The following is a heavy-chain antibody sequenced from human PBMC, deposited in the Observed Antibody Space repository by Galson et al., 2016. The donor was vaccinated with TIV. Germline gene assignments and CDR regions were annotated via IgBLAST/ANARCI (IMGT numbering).Heavy chain of an antibody. Sequence: SETLSLTCTVSGGSITSYFWSWIRQPAGEGLEWIGRIYTSGTTNYNPSLESRVTISLDTSRNQVSLSLSSVTAAATAVYYCASRDHNRGGWLGAFHIWGQGTLVTVSS. CDR2: IYTSGTT. V-gene: IGHV4-4*07. J-gene: IGHJ3*02. CDR3: ASRDHNRGGWLGAFHI. D-gene: IGHD2-15*01. CDR1: GGSITSYF.